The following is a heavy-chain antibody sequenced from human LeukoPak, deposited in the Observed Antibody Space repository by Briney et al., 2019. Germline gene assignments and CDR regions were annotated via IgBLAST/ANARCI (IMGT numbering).Heavy chain of an antibody. CDR3: ERVTTIFGVVSQYYDY. Sequence: PGGSLRLSCAASGFTVSSNYMSWVGQAPGKGLEWVSIIYSGGSTYYADSVKGRFTISRDNSKNTLYLQMNSLRAEDTAVYYCERVTTIFGVVSQYYDYWGQGTLVTVSS. CDR2: IYSGGST. V-gene: IGHV3-53*01. J-gene: IGHJ4*02. D-gene: IGHD3-3*01. CDR1: GFTVSSNY.